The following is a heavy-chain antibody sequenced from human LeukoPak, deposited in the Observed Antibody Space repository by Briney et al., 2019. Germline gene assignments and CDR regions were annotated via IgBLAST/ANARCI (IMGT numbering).Heavy chain of an antibody. CDR1: GYTFTDYY. CDR3: ARDGEDYYDTTVNWFDP. D-gene: IGHD3-22*01. J-gene: IGHJ5*02. Sequence: ASVKVCCKTSGYTFTDYYMHWVRQAPGQGLEWMGWINPNSGATNYAQNFQGRVTMTRDTSISTAYMELNRLRSDDTAVYYCARDGEDYYDTTVNWFDPWGQGTLVTVSS. V-gene: IGHV1-2*02. CDR2: INPNSGAT.